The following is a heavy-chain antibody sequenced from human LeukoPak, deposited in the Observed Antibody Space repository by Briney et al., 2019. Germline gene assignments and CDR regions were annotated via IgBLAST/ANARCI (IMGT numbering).Heavy chain of an antibody. D-gene: IGHD4-11*01. Sequence: GGSLRLSCAAAGFTFSHYGMHWVRQAPGKGLEWVAVIWSDGTNQYYADSVKGRFTTSRDDSGNTVYLQMNSLRPEDTAVYYCAKDAQRGFDYSNSLENWGQGTPVTVST. J-gene: IGHJ4*02. CDR1: GFTFSHYG. CDR3: AKDAQRGFDYSNSLEN. CDR2: IWSDGTNQ. V-gene: IGHV3-33*06.